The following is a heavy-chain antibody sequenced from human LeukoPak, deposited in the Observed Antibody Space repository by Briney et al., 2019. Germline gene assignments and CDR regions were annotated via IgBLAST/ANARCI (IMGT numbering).Heavy chain of an antibody. Sequence: ASVTVSCKASGYTFTSYYMHWVRQAPGQGLEWLGIINPSGGSTSYAQKFQGRVTMTRDTSTSTVYMELSSLRSEDTAVYYCASADYGGSSALGYWGQGTLVTVSS. V-gene: IGHV1-46*01. J-gene: IGHJ4*02. CDR1: GYTFTSYY. D-gene: IGHD4-23*01. CDR3: ASADYGGSSALGY. CDR2: INPSGGST.